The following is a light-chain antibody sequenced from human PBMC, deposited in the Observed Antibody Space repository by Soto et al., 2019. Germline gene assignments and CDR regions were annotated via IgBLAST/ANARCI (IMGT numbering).Light chain of an antibody. CDR2: DVS. V-gene: IGKV1-5*01. CDR3: QQYNIDWT. J-gene: IGKJ1*01. Sequence: DIQMTQSPSSLSASVGDRVTITGRASQSISSYLNWYQQKPGKAPXXLIYDVSSSQSAAPSRIGGSGSGTEFTLTISSLQPDDFATYYCQQYNIDWTFGQGTKVDIK. CDR1: QSISSY.